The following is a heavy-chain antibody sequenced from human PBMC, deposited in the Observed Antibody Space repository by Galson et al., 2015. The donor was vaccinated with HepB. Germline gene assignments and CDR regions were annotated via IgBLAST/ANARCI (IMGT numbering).Heavy chain of an antibody. V-gene: IGHV3-48*04. J-gene: IGHJ4*02. D-gene: IGHD6-13*01. CDR2: IRSSSSTI. CDR3: ARGGSSSSWGGDY. Sequence: SLRLSCAASGFTFSSYAMHWVRQAPGKGLEWVSYIRSSSSTIYYADSVKGRFTISRDNAKNSLYLQMNSLRAEDTAVYYCARGGSSSSWGGDYWGQGTLVTVSS. CDR1: GFTFSSYA.